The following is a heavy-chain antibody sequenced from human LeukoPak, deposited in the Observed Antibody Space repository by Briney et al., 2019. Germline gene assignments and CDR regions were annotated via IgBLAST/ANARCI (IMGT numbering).Heavy chain of an antibody. CDR2: ISYDGSNK. J-gene: IGHJ5*02. D-gene: IGHD2-21*01. Sequence: GGSLRLSCAASGFTFSSYAMHWVRQAPGKGLEWVAVISYDGSNKYYADSVKGRFTISRDNPKNTLYLQMNSLRAEDTAVYYCARALALLFNWFDPWGQGTLVTVSS. V-gene: IGHV3-30-3*01. CDR3: ARALALLFNWFDP. CDR1: GFTFSSYA.